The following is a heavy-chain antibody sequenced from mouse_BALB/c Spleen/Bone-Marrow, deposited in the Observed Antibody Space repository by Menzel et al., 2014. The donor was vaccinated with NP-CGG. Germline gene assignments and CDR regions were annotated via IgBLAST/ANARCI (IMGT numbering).Heavy chain of an antibody. CDR2: IRNKANGYTT. J-gene: IGHJ3*01. Sequence: EVKVVESGGGLVQPGGSLRLSCATSGFTFTGYYMSWVRQPPGKALEWLGFIRNKANGYTTEYSASVKGRFTISRDNSQSILYLQMNSLRAEYSATYYCARDYGTYVRFAYWGHATLVTVSA. D-gene: IGHD2-1*01. CDR3: ARDYGTYVRFAY. CDR1: GFTFTGYY. V-gene: IGHV7-3*02.